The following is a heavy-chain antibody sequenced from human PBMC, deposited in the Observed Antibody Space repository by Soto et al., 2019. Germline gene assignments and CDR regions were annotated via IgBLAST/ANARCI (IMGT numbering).Heavy chain of an antibody. CDR2: ITWNSGFV. D-gene: IGHD2-2*01. CDR1: GFTFHDYT. V-gene: IGHV3-9*01. J-gene: IGHJ6*03. Sequence: VQLVESGGGLVQPGRSLTLSCAASGFTFHDYTIHWVRQAPGKGLEWVSGITWNSGFVAYADSVKGRFTISRDNAKNSLYLQMNSLKAEDTALYYCVRGYCSSSSCLPPYGYYYMGVWGTGTTVTVSS. CDR3: VRGYCSSSSCLPPYGYYYMGV.